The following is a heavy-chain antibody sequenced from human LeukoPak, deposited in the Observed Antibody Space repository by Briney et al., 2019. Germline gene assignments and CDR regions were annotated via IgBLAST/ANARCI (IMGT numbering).Heavy chain of an antibody. Sequence: SETLSLTCTVSGGSISSYYWSWIRQPAGKGLEWIGRIYTSGSTNYNPSPKSRVTMSVDTSKNQFSLKLSSVTAADTAVYYCAREAAITIFGAVKYWYFDLWGRGTLVTVSS. V-gene: IGHV4-4*07. CDR3: AREAAITIFGAVKYWYFDL. CDR1: GGSISSYY. CDR2: IYTSGST. J-gene: IGHJ2*01. D-gene: IGHD3-3*01.